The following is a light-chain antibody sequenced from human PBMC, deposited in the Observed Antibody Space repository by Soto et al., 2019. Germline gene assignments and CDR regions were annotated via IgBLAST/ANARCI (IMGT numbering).Light chain of an antibody. J-gene: IGLJ2*01. CDR3: NSYAGSNNFVV. CDR1: SSDVGGYDY. V-gene: IGLV2-8*01. CDR2: EVT. Sequence: QSALTQPPSASGSRGQSVTISCAGSSSDVGGYDYVSWYQQHPGKAPKLLIYEVTKRPSGVPDRFSGSKSGNTASLTVSGLQAEDEADYYCNSYAGSNNFVVFGGGTKVTVL.